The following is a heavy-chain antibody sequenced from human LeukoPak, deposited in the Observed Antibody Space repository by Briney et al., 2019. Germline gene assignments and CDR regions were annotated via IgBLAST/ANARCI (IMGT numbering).Heavy chain of an antibody. CDR2: IYYSGST. J-gene: IGHJ4*02. CDR1: GGSISSSSYY. CDR3: ASKTGGWSENDY. Sequence: SETLSLTCTVSGGSISSSSYYWGWIRQPPGKGLEWIGSIYYSGSTYYNPSHKSRVTISVDTSKNQFSLKLSSVTAADTAVYYCASKTGGWSENDYWGQGTLVTVSS. V-gene: IGHV4-39*01. D-gene: IGHD6-19*01.